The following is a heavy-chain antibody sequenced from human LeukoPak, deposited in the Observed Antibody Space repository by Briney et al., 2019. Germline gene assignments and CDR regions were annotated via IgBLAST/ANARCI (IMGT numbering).Heavy chain of an antibody. CDR1: GYTFTGYY. D-gene: IGHD6-19*01. Sequence: ASVKVSCKASGYTFTGYYMHWVRQAPGQGLEWMGWINPSSGGTNYAQKFQGWVTMTRDTSISTAYMELSSLRSEDTAVYYCARGRRGAVAGTFCYWGQGTLVTVSS. CDR2: INPSSGGT. J-gene: IGHJ4*02. V-gene: IGHV1-2*04. CDR3: ARGRRGAVAGTFCY.